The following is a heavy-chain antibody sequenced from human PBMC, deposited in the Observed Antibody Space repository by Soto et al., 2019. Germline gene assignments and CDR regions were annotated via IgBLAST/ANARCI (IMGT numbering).Heavy chain of an antibody. Sequence: SETLSLTCAVFGGSFSGYYWSWIRQPPGKGLEWIGEINHSGSTNYNPSLKSRVTISVDTSKNQFSLKLSSVTAADTAVYYCARSLLQKYMEVWGKGTTVTVSS. CDR2: INHSGST. CDR1: GGSFSGYY. V-gene: IGHV4-34*01. CDR3: ARSLLQKYMEV. J-gene: IGHJ6*03. D-gene: IGHD2-15*01.